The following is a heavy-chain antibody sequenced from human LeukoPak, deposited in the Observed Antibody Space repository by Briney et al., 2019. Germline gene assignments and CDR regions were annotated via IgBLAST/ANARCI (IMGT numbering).Heavy chain of an antibody. CDR3: ARDLGGAFDI. J-gene: IGHJ3*02. CDR1: GFTFSSYA. D-gene: IGHD3-10*01. CDR2: ISSSSSYI. V-gene: IGHV3-21*01. Sequence: GGSLRLSCAASGFTFSSYAVSWVRQAPGKGLEWVSSISSSSSYIYYADSVKGRFTISRDNAKNSLYLQMNSLRAEDTAVYYCARDLGGAFDIWGQGTMVTVSS.